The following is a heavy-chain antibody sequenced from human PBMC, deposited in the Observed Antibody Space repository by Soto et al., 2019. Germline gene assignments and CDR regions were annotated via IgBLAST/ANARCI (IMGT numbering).Heavy chain of an antibody. CDR1: GFTFSNAW. CDR3: TTWAIILGVRGQMGYY. J-gene: IGHJ4*02. D-gene: IGHD3-10*01. CDR2: IKSKTDGGTT. V-gene: IGHV3-15*07. Sequence: GGSLRLSCAAFGFTFSNAWMNWVRQAPGKGLEWVGRIKSKTDGGTTDYAAPVKGRFTISRDDSKNTLYLQMNSLKTEDTAVYYCTTWAIILGVRGQMGYYWGQGTLVTVSS.